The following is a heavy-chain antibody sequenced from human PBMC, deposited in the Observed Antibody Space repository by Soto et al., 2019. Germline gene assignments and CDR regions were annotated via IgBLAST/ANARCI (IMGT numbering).Heavy chain of an antibody. D-gene: IGHD1-26*01. CDR2: FSHSGNT. J-gene: IGHJ4*02. V-gene: IGHV4-30-4*01. CDR1: GGSVSSGDYY. CDR3: AVNGGNYNFDN. Sequence: QVQLRESGPGLVKPSQTLSLTCSVSGGSVSSGDYYWSWIRQSPGKGLEWIAYFSHSGNTYYSPSLKSRVTVSFNMSKKQFPLRLSSVTAADTATYYCAVNGGNYNFDNWGQGTLVTVSS.